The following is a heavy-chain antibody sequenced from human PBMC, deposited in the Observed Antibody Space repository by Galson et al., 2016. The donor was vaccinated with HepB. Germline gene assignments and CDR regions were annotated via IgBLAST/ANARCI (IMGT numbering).Heavy chain of an antibody. CDR1: GFPFSHYS. CDR3: TTTIGSTIRQNVH. Sequence: SLRLSCAVSGFPFSHYSMNWVRQAPGKGLEWVTSISRGSDYIFYGDSLKGRFTVSRDNAKNSLYLQTDSLRVEDTAIYYCTTTIGSTIRQNVHWGQGILVTVSS. V-gene: IGHV3-21*01. CDR2: ISRGSDYI. J-gene: IGHJ4*02. D-gene: IGHD5/OR15-5a*01.